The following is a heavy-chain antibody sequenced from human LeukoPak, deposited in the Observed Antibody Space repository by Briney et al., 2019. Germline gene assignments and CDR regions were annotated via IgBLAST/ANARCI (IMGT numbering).Heavy chain of an antibody. J-gene: IGHJ4*02. CDR3: ARIANASGSYWRPFDN. V-gene: IGHV3-7*01. CDR2: IKQDGSDK. CDR1: GFTFSSYW. D-gene: IGHD3-10*01. Sequence: GGSLRLSCEASGFTFSSYWMSWVRQTPGKGLEWVANIKQDGSDKKYVDSVKGRFTISRDNARNSLYVQMNSLRVEDTAVYYCARIANASGSYWRPFDNWGQGTLVIVSP.